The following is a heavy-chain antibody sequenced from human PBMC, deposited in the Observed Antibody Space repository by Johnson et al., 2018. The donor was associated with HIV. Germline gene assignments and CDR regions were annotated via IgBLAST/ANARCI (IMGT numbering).Heavy chain of an antibody. J-gene: IGHJ3*02. V-gene: IGHV3-9*01. D-gene: IGHD1-26*01. CDR1: GFTFDEYA. CDR2: ICWNGGSK. CDR3: ARADSGSYSPRSAFDI. Sequence: VQLVESGGGLVQPGRSLRLSCAASGFTFDEYAMHWVRQAPGKGLEWVAGICWNGGSKDYADSVKGRFTISRDNAKNSLYLQMNRLRAEDTAVYYCARADSGSYSPRSAFDIWGQGTMVTVSS.